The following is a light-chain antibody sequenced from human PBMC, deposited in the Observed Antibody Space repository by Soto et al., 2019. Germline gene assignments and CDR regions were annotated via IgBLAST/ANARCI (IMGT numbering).Light chain of an antibody. CDR3: QQSYSTPR. CDR2: AAA. Sequence: DIRMTQSPASLSVSVGDRVTITWRASQSVSSYLNWYQQKPGKAPKLLIYAAASLQSGVPSRVSGSGSGTDLTLTISSLQPEDFATYYCQQSYSTPRFGQGPKVDI. J-gene: IGKJ1*01. V-gene: IGKV1-39*01. CDR1: QSVSSY.